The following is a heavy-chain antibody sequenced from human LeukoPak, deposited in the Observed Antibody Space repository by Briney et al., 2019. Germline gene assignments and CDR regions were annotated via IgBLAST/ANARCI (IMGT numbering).Heavy chain of an antibody. D-gene: IGHD3-9*01. CDR2: IYYSGST. CDR3: ASSSYYDVLAGRYYFDY. Sequence: SETLSLTCSVSGDSINNYYWTWIRQPPGKGLEWIGYIYYSGSTNYNPSLKSRVTISVDTSRSQFSLMLSSVTAADTAVYYCASSSYYDVLAGRYYFDYWGQGILVTVSS. CDR1: GDSINNYY. V-gene: IGHV4-59*08. J-gene: IGHJ4*02.